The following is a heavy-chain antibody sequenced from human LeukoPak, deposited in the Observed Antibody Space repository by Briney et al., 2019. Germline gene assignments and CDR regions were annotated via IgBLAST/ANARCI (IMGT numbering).Heavy chain of an antibody. CDR2: IYHSGST. CDR1: GGTISSGGYS. D-gene: IGHD3-22*01. V-gene: IGHV4-30-2*01. Sequence: SETLSLTCAVSGGTISSGGYSWSWIRQPPGKGLEWIGYIYHSGSTYYNPSLKSRVTISVDRSKNQFSLKLSSVTAADTAVYYCARGLRGYYVPWGQGTLVTVSS. CDR3: ARGLRGYYVP. J-gene: IGHJ5*02.